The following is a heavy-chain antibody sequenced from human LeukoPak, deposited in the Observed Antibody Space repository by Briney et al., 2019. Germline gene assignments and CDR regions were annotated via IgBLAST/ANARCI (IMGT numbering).Heavy chain of an antibody. CDR2: IYSGGNT. CDR3: AKLLYYYDSSQPY. Sequence: PGGSLRLSCAASGFAVSSNYMSWVRQAPGKGLEWVSVIYSGGNTYYADSVKGRFTISRDNSKNTLYLQMNSLRAEDTAVYYCAKLLYYYDSSQPYWGQGTLVTVSS. V-gene: IGHV3-53*01. J-gene: IGHJ4*02. D-gene: IGHD3-22*01. CDR1: GFAVSSNY.